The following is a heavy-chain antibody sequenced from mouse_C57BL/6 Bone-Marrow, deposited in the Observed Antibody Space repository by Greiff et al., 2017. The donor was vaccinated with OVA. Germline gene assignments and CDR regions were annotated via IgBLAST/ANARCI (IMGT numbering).Heavy chain of an antibody. CDR2: INPNNGGT. Sequence: EVQLQQSGPELVKPGASVKISCKASGYTFTDYYMNWVKQSHGKSLEWIGDINPNNGGTSYNQKFKGKATLTVDKSSSTAYMEIRSLTSEDSAVYYCARKGDYYGSSYRYYFDYWGQGTTLTVSS. J-gene: IGHJ2*01. V-gene: IGHV1-26*01. CDR1: GYTFTDYY. CDR3: ARKGDYYGSSYRYYFDY. D-gene: IGHD1-1*01.